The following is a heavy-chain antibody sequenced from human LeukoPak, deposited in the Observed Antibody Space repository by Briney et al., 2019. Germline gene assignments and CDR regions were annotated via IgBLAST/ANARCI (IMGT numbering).Heavy chain of an antibody. CDR3: ARYGGSGWVIGN. D-gene: IGHD6-19*01. CDR2: IYYTGAT. V-gene: IGHV4-59*08. CDR1: GGSISSYY. Sequence: PSETLSLTCTVSGGSISSYYWTWIRQPPGKGLEWIGYIYYTGATSYNPSLKSRVTISVDTSKKQFSLKLTSVTAADTAVYYCARYGGSGWVIGNRGQGTLVTVSS. J-gene: IGHJ4*02.